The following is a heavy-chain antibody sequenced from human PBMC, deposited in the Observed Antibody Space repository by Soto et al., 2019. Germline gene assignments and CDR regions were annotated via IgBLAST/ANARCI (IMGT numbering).Heavy chain of an antibody. J-gene: IGHJ3*02. D-gene: IGHD3-22*01. V-gene: IGHV3-33*01. CDR1: GFTFSSYG. CDR3: ARDAIASAFDT. CDR2: IWYDGSNK. Sequence: QVQLVESGGGVVQPGRSLRLSCAASGFTFSSYGMHWVRQARGKGLEWVAVIWYDGSNKYYADSVKGRFTISRDNSKNTLYLQMNSLRAEDTAVYYCARDAIASAFDTWGQGTMVTVSS.